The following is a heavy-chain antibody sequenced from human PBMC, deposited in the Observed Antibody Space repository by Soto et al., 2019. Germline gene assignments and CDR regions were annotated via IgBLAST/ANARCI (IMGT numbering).Heavy chain of an antibody. Sequence: PAETLSLTCTVSGSSISSYYWSSVRQPPGKGLEWIGYIYYSGSTNYNPSLKSRVTISVDTSKNQFSLKRSSVTAGYTAVYYGASHTYYDFWSAYYTGSFDYWGQGTLVTLSS. J-gene: IGHJ4*02. CDR1: GSSISSYY. D-gene: IGHD3-3*01. CDR2: IYYSGST. CDR3: ASHTYYDFWSAYYTGSFDY. V-gene: IGHV4-59*08.